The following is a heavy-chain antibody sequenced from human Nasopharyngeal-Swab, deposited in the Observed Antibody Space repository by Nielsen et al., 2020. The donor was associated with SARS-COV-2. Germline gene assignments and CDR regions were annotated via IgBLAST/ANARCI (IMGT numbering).Heavy chain of an antibody. CDR1: GGSIRSGGYY. CDR2: IYYSGST. D-gene: IGHD3-3*01. V-gene: IGHV4-31*03. CDR3: ARILTIFGVVASYYFDY. Sequence: LRLSCTVSGGSIRSGGYYCSSIRQHPGKGLEWIGYIYYSGSTYYNPSLKSRVTISVDTSKNQFSLKLSSVTAADTAVYYCARILTIFGVVASYYFDYWGQGTLVTVSS. J-gene: IGHJ4*02.